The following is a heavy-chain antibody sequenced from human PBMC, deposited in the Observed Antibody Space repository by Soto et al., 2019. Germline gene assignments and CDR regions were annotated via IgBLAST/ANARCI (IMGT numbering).Heavy chain of an antibody. Sequence: GASVKVSCKASGGTFSSYAISWVRQAPGQGLEWMGGIIPIFGTANYAQKFQGRVTITADESTSTAYMELSSLRSEDTAVYYCARVGPGAFDIWGQGTMVTVSS. CDR2: IIPIFGTA. CDR1: GGTFSSYA. V-gene: IGHV1-69*13. CDR3: ARVGPGAFDI. J-gene: IGHJ3*02.